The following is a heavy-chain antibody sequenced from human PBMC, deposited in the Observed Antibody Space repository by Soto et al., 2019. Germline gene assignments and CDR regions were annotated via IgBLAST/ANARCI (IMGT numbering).Heavy chain of an antibody. CDR1: GFTFSSYW. Sequence: GGSLRLSCAASGFTFSSYWMHWVRQAPGKGLVWVSRISSEGDIITYADSVKGRFTVSRDNAKNTLYLQMNSLRAEDTAVYYCVRSSGYPNYWGPGTLVTVSS. CDR2: ISSEGDII. D-gene: IGHD5-12*01. V-gene: IGHV3-74*03. CDR3: VRSSGYPNY. J-gene: IGHJ4*02.